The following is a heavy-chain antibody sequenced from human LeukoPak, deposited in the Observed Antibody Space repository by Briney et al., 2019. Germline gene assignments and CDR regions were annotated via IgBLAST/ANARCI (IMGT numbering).Heavy chain of an antibody. CDR2: INLSGGST. CDR1: GYTFTSYY. D-gene: IGHD4-17*01. Sequence: GASVNVSCKASGYTFTSYYMHWMRQAPGQGLEWMGIINLSGGSTSYAQKFQGRVTMTRDTSTSTVYMELSSLRSEDTAVYYCARAALRGALDFVYWGQGTLVTVSS. CDR3: ARAALRGALDFVY. V-gene: IGHV1-46*01. J-gene: IGHJ4*02.